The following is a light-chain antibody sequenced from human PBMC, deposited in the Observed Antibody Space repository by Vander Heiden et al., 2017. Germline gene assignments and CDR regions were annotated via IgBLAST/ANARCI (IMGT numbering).Light chain of an antibody. CDR3: QQSYSTLEYT. CDR2: AAS. CDR1: QSISSY. V-gene: IGKV1-39*01. Sequence: DIQMTQSPSSLSASVGDRVTITCRASQSISSYLNWYQQKPGKAPKLLIYAASSLQRGVPSRFSGSGSGTDFTLTISSLQHEDFATYYCQQSYSTLEYTFGQGTKLEIK. J-gene: IGKJ2*01.